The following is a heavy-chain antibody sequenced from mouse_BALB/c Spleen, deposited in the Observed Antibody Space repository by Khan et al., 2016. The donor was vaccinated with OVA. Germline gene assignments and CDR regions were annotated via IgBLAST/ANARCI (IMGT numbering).Heavy chain of an antibody. Sequence: QVQLKESGPGLVAPSQSLSITCTVSGFSLTTYGVHWVRQPPGKGLEWLGVIWAGGGTNYNSALMSRLSISKDNSKSQGFLKMNSLETDDTAMYSCARSYDGYYYTVDYWGQGTSVTVSS. CDR2: IWAGGGT. V-gene: IGHV2-9*02. CDR1: GFSLTTYG. J-gene: IGHJ4*01. D-gene: IGHD2-3*01. CDR3: ARSYDGYYYTVDY.